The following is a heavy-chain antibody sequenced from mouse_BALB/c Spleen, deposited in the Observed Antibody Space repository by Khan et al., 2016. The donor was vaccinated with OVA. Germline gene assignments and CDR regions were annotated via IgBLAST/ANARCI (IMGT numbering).Heavy chain of an antibody. V-gene: IGHV14-3*02. CDR2: IAPANGNT. Sequence: DVQLQESGAELVKPGASVKLSCTASGFNIKDTYLHWVKQRPEQGLEWIGRIAPANGNTQYDPKFQGKATITSATSSNTSYLQLNSLTSEDTAVYYCARPSYDPRDFEVWGAGTTVTVSS. CDR3: ARPSYDPRDFEV. J-gene: IGHJ1*01. CDR1: GFNIKDTY. D-gene: IGHD2-3*01.